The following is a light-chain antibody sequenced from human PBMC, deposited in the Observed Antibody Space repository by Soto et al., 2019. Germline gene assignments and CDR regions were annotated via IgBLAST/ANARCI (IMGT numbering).Light chain of an antibody. V-gene: IGKV1-39*01. J-gene: IGKJ1*01. Sequence: IQMTQSPSSLSASVGDRVTITCRASQSISSYLNWYQQKPGKAPKLLIYAASSLQSGVPSRFSGSGSGTDFTLTIGSLQPEDFATYYCQQSYSTPWTVGQGTKVEI. CDR1: QSISSY. CDR3: QQSYSTPWT. CDR2: AAS.